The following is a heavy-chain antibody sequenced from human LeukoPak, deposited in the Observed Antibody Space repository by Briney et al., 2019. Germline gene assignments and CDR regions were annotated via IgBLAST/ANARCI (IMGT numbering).Heavy chain of an antibody. D-gene: IGHD5-18*01. CDR2: ISWNSGSI. J-gene: IGHJ4*02. Sequence: PGGSLRLSCAASGFTFDDYAMHWVRQAPGKGLEWVSGISWNSGSIGYADSVKGRSTISRDNAKNSLYLQMNSLRAEDTALYYCAKDGTSYGQGFFDYWGQGALVTVSS. CDR1: GFTFDDYA. V-gene: IGHV3-9*01. CDR3: AKDGTSYGQGFFDY.